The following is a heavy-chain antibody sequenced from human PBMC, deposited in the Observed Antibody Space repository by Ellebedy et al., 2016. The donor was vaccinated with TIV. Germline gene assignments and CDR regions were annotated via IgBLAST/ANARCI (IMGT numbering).Heavy chain of an antibody. CDR2: IYPGDSDT. CDR1: GYTFTNYW. Sequence: GESLKISCKGSGYTFTNYWIAWVRQMPGKGLEWMGIIYPGDSDTRDSPSFQGQVTISADKSISTAYLQWSSLKASDTAMYYCARFISWFDPWGQGTLVTVSS. J-gene: IGHJ5*02. V-gene: IGHV5-51*01. D-gene: IGHD3-10*01. CDR3: ARFISWFDP.